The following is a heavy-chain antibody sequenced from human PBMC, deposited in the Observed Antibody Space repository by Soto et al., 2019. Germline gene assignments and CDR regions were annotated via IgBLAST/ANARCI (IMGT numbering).Heavy chain of an antibody. V-gene: IGHV3-23*01. J-gene: IGHJ6*01. CDR2: ISGSGGST. Sequence: GKGLEWVSAISGSGGSTYYADSVKGRFTISRDNSKNTLYLQMNSLRAEDTAVYYCAKHQVHVVQYYSSVTDFLVKGSTVP. D-gene: IGHD6-6*01. CDR3: AKHQVHVVQYYSSVTDF.